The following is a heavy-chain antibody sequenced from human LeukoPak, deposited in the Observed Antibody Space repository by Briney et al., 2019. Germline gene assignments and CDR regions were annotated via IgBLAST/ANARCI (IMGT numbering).Heavy chain of an antibody. V-gene: IGHV3-21*06. Sequence: GGSLRLSCAASGFSFSGYSMNWVRQAPGKGLEWVSSISSRSTYIYYADSLKGRFTISRDNAKNSLHLQMKGLRVEDTAVYYCARGASDYPGRDYFDYWGQGTQVTVSS. D-gene: IGHD4-11*01. CDR3: ARGASDYPGRDYFDY. CDR2: ISSRSTYI. J-gene: IGHJ4*02. CDR1: GFSFSGYS.